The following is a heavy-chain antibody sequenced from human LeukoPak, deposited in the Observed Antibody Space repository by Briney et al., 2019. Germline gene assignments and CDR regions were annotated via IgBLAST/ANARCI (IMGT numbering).Heavy chain of an antibody. J-gene: IGHJ4*02. CDR2: MSHSGST. V-gene: IGHV4-34*01. Sequence: PSETLSLTCAVYGVSFSGYYWSWIRQPPGKGLEWIGEMSHSGSTYYNPSLKSRVTISVDTSKNHLSLRLSSVTAADTAVYYCARGLGGSRTSDYWGQGTLVTVSS. D-gene: IGHD6-13*01. CDR3: ARGLGGSRTSDY. CDR1: GVSFSGYY.